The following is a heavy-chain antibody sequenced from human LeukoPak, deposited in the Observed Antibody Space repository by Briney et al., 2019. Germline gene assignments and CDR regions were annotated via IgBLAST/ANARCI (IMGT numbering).Heavy chain of an antibody. Sequence: GASVKVSCKASGYTFTSYDINWVRQATGRGLEWMGWMNPNSANTGYAQKFQGRVTMTRNTSISTAYMELSSLRSEDTAVYYCARGRGYSYGYLDYWGQGTLVTVSS. CDR3: ARGRGYSYGYLDY. CDR1: GYTFTSYD. J-gene: IGHJ4*02. D-gene: IGHD5-18*01. V-gene: IGHV1-8*01. CDR2: MNPNSANT.